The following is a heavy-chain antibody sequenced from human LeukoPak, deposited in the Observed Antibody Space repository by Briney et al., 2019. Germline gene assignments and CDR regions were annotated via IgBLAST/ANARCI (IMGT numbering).Heavy chain of an antibody. V-gene: IGHV3-30*04. CDR3: AKDQGYCSGGSCYENWFDP. D-gene: IGHD2-15*01. J-gene: IGHJ5*02. Sequence: GGSLRLSCAASGFTFSSYAMHWVRQAPGKGLEWVAVISYDGSNKYYADSVKGRFTISRDNSKNTLYLQMNSLRAEDTAVYYCAKDQGYCSGGSCYENWFDPWGQGTLVTVSS. CDR2: ISYDGSNK. CDR1: GFTFSSYA.